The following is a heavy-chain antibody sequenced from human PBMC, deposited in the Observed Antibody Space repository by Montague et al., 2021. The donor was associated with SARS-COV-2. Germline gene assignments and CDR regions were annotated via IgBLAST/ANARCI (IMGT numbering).Heavy chain of an antibody. Sequence: SETLSLTCTVSGGSITVSYCCSWVRQSPGRGLEWIGDSCHTGSTTYNPSLSSRVAISLDKSNRHFSLRMTSVTAADTAVYYCASVGRSYGSGKYDGMDVWGQGTTVTVSS. CDR1: GGSITVSYC. J-gene: IGHJ6*02. V-gene: IGHV4-4*02. CDR2: SCHTGST. CDR3: ASVGRSYGSGKYDGMDV. D-gene: IGHD3-10*01.